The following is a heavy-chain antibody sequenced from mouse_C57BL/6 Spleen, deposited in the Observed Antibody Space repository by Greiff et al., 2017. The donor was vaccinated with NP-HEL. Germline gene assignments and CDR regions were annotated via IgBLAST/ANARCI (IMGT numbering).Heavy chain of an antibody. D-gene: IGHD2-3*01. CDR3: ASSIYDGYYIY. V-gene: IGHV1-64*01. Sequence: VQLQQSGAELVKPGASVKLSCKASGYTFTSYWMHWVKQRPGQGLEWIGMIHPNSGSTNYNEKFKSKATLTVDKSSSTAYMQLSSLTSEDSAVYYCASSIYDGYYIYWGQGTTLTVAS. CDR1: GYTFTSYW. J-gene: IGHJ2*01. CDR2: IHPNSGST.